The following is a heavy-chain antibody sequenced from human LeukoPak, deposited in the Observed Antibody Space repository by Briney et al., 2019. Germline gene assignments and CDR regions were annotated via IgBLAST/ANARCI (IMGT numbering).Heavy chain of an antibody. CDR3: ARGSHDYGNWFDP. D-gene: IGHD4-17*01. CDR1: GFTFSSYS. J-gene: IGHJ5*02. Sequence: GGSLRLSCAASGFTFSSYSMNWVRQAPGKGLEWISYITTSGGAKNYADSVKGRFTISRDNAENSLYLQMSSLRAEDTAVYYCARGSHDYGNWFDPWGQGTLVTVSS. V-gene: IGHV3-48*01. CDR2: ITTSGGAK.